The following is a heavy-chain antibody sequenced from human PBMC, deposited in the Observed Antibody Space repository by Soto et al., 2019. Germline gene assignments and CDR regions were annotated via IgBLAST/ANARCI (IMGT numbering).Heavy chain of an antibody. J-gene: IGHJ6*02. V-gene: IGHV3-30*18. CDR1: GFTFSSYG. D-gene: IGHD3-3*01. CDR2: ISYDGSNK. CDR3: AKAGGFLEWLLWSRRLDYYYYGMDV. Sequence: QVQLVESGGGVVQPGRSLRLSCAASGFTFSSYGMHWVRQAPGKGLEWVAVISYDGSNKYYADSVKGRFTISRDNSKNTLYLQMNSLRAEDTAVYYCAKAGGFLEWLLWSRRLDYYYYGMDVWGQGTTVTVSS.